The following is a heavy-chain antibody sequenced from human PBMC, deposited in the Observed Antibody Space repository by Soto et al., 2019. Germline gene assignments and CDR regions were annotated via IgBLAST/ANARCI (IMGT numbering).Heavy chain of an antibody. V-gene: IGHV1-58*02. D-gene: IGHD2-15*01. Sequence: SVKVSCKASGYTFTSYDINWVRQATGQRLEWIGWIVVGSGNTNYAQKFQERVTITRDMSTSTAYMELSSLRSEDTAVYYCAADTEGYCCGGSCYQYYGMDVRDQGTTVPVSS. CDR3: AADTEGYCCGGSCYQYYGMDV. CDR1: GYTFTSYD. J-gene: IGHJ6*02. CDR2: IVVGSGNT.